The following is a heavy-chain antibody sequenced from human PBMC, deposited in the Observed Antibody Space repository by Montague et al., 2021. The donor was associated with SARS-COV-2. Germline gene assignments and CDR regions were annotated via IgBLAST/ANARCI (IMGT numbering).Heavy chain of an antibody. CDR2: INQDGTS. Sequence: SETLSLTCAVSRGSFSNYYWTWVRQAPGKGLIWIGEINQDGTSNYSPSLKSRVTLSIDTSKNQISLKVTSVTAGDTAVYYCARGRPVRMTMRHFERTSSGALDMWGQGTPVIVSS. CDR1: RGSFSNYY. J-gene: IGHJ3*02. D-gene: IGHD3-9*01. CDR3: ARGRPVRMTMRHFERTSSGALDM. V-gene: IGHV4-34*01.